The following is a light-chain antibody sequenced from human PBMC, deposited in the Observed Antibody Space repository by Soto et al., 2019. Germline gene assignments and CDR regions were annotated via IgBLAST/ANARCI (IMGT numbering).Light chain of an antibody. CDR3: CSYAGSYTYV. Sequence: QSALTQPRSVSGSPGQSVTISCTGTSSDVGGYNYVSWYQQHPGKAPKLMIYDVSKRPSGVPDRFSGSRSGNTASPTISGLQAEDEADYYCCSYAGSYTYVFETGTKLTVL. J-gene: IGLJ1*01. V-gene: IGLV2-11*01. CDR2: DVS. CDR1: SSDVGGYNY.